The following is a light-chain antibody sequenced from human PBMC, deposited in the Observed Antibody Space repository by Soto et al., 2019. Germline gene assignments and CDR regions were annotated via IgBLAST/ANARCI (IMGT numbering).Light chain of an antibody. CDR1: QGISNY. CDR2: AAS. CDR3: QKYNSALFT. Sequence: DIQMTQSPSSLSASVGDRVTITCRASQGISNYLAWYQQKPGKVPKLLINAASTLHSGVPSRFSGSGSGTVFTLTISSLQPEDVATYYCQKYNSALFTFGPGTKVDIK. J-gene: IGKJ3*01. V-gene: IGKV1-27*01.